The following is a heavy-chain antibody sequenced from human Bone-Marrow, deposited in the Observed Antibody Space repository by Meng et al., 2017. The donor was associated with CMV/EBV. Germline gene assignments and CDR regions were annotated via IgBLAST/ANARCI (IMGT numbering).Heavy chain of an antibody. J-gene: IGHJ4*02. V-gene: IGHV4-34*01. CDR1: GGSFSGYY. CDR2: INHSGST. CDR3: AKDLHDYVWGTYNVDY. D-gene: IGHD3-16*01. Sequence: GSLRLSCAVYGGSFSGYYWSWIRQPPGKGLEWIGEINHSGSTNYNPSLKSRVTISVDTSKNQFSLKLSSVTAADTAVYSCAKDLHDYVWGTYNVDYWGRGTLVTVSS.